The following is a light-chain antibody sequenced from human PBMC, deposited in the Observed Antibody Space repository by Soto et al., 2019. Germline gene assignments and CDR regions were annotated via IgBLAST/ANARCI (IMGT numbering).Light chain of an antibody. Sequence: QSALTQPASVSGSPGQSITISCTGTSSDVASYNLVSWYQQHPGKAPKLMIYEGSKRPSGVSNRFSGSKSGNTASLTISGLQAEDEADYYCFSYAGSYVVFGGGTKLTVL. CDR1: SSDVASYNL. V-gene: IGLV2-23*01. J-gene: IGLJ2*01. CDR3: FSYAGSYVV. CDR2: EGS.